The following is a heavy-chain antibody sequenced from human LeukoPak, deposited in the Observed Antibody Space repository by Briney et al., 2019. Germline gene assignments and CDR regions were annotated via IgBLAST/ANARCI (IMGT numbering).Heavy chain of an antibody. CDR3: ARDISPYYGSGSYRGIFDY. Sequence: PGGSLRLSCAASGFTFSSYEMNWVRQAPGKGLEWVSYISSSGSTIYYADSVKGRFTISRDNAKNSLYLQMNSLRAEDTAVYYCARDISPYYGSGSYRGIFDYWGQGTLVTVSS. CDR2: ISSSGSTI. J-gene: IGHJ4*02. CDR1: GFTFSSYE. D-gene: IGHD3-10*01. V-gene: IGHV3-48*03.